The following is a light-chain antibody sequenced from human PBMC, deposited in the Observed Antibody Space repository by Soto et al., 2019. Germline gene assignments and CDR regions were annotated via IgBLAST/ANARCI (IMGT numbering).Light chain of an antibody. J-gene: IGLJ1*01. CDR1: SSDIGDYNF. Sequence: QSALTQPASVSGSPAQSITISCTGSSSDIGDYNFVSWYQQHPGKAPKLLIYGVSHRPSGVSDRFSGSKSGNTASLTISGLQAEDEDDYYCSSYTSTSPPFLFGTGTKLTVL. CDR2: GVS. CDR3: SSYTSTSPPFL. V-gene: IGLV2-14*01.